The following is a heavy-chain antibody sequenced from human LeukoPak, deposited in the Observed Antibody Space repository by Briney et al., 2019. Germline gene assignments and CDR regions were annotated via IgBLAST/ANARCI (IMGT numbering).Heavy chain of an antibody. CDR1: GFTFSSYW. J-gene: IGHJ6*02. Sequence: GGSLRLSCAASGFTFSSYWMSWVRQAPGKGLEWVANIKQDGSEKYYVDSVKGRFTISRDNAKNSLYLQMNSLRAEDTAVYYCARAMGAAAGPYYGMDVWGQGTTVTVSS. V-gene: IGHV3-7*01. CDR2: IKQDGSEK. D-gene: IGHD6-13*01. CDR3: ARAMGAAAGPYYGMDV.